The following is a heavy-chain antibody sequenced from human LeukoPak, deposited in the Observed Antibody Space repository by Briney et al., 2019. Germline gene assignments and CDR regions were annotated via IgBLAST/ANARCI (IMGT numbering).Heavy chain of an antibody. Sequence: SETLSLTCTVSGGSISSSSYYWGWIRQSPGKGLEWIGSIYYSGSTYYNPSLKSRVTISVDTSKNQFSLKLSSVTAADTAVYYCARARAPYNWNTGNWFDPWGQGTLVTVSS. CDR2: IYYSGST. V-gene: IGHV4-39*01. D-gene: IGHD1-1*01. CDR3: ARARAPYNWNTGNWFDP. J-gene: IGHJ5*02. CDR1: GGSISSSSYY.